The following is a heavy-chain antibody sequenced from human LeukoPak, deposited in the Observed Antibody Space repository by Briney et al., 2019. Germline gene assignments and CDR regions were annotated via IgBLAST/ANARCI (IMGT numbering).Heavy chain of an antibody. CDR2: ITGSGGST. CDR1: GLTFSNYA. D-gene: IGHD1-26*01. J-gene: IGHJ4*02. CDR3: AKAITGSSGVADS. V-gene: IGHV3-23*01. Sequence: GGSLRLSCAASGLTFSNYAMTWVRQAPGKGLEWVSSITGSGGSTYFADSVKGRFTISRDNSQNTLFLQMNSLRDEDTAVYYCAKAITGSSGVADSWGQGTQVTVSS.